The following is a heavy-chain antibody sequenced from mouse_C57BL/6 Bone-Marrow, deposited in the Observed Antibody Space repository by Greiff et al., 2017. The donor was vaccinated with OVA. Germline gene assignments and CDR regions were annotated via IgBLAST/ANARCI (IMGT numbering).Heavy chain of an antibody. Sequence: EVQLQQSGAELVMPGASVKLSCTASGFNINDYYMHWVKQRPEQGLEWIGRIDPADGDTEYAPKFQGKATMTADTSSNTAYLQLSSLTSEDTAVYYCTTEPYSDYFDYWGQGTTLTVSS. V-gene: IGHV14-1*01. CDR2: IDPADGDT. J-gene: IGHJ2*01. D-gene: IGHD2-12*01. CDR1: GFNINDYY. CDR3: TTEPYSDYFDY.